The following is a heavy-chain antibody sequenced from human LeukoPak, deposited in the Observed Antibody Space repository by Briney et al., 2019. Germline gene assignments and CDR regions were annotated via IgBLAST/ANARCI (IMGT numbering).Heavy chain of an antibody. V-gene: IGHV4-34*01. J-gene: IGHJ4*02. CDR1: GGSFSGYY. CDR2: INHGGST. D-gene: IGHD3-3*01. CDR3: ARSRITIFGVVKDYFDY. Sequence: SETLSLTCAVYGGSFSGYYWSWIRQPPGKGLEWIGEINHGGSTNYNPSLKSRVTISVDTSKNQFSLKLSSVTAADTAVCYCARSRITIFGVVKDYFDYWGQGTLVTVSS.